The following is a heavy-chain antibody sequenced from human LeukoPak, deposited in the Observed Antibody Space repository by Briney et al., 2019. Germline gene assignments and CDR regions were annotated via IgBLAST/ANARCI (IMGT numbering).Heavy chain of an antibody. CDR3: ARGGWYEDY. CDR2: IYYSGNT. J-gene: IGHJ4*02. D-gene: IGHD6-19*01. CDR1: GGSMSSYY. V-gene: IGHV4-59*01. Sequence: SEPLSLTCTVSGGSMSSYYGSWLRQPPGGGGGWIGYIYYSGNTNYNSSLKSRVTISVDTSKNQFSLKLSSVTAEDAAVYYCARGGWYEDYWGQGTLVTVSS.